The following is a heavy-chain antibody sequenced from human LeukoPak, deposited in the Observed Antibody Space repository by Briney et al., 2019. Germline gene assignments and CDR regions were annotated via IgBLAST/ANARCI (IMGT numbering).Heavy chain of an antibody. CDR2: INPNSGGT. V-gene: IGHV1-2*02. Sequence: ASVTVSCKASGYTFTGYYMHWVRQAPGHGLEGMGWINPNSGGTNYAQKLQGRVTMTRDTSISTAYMELSRLRSDDTAVYYCASLGYCSSTSCYDDGYDYYYYIDVWGKGTTVTVSS. J-gene: IGHJ6*03. CDR3: ASLGYCSSTSCYDDGYDYYYYIDV. D-gene: IGHD2-2*01. CDR1: GYTFTGYY.